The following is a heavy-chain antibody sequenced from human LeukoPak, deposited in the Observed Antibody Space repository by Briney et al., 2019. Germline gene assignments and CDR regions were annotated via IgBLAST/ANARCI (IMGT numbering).Heavy chain of an antibody. V-gene: IGHV5-51*01. CDR3: ARRAGLYYYYMDV. CDR1: GYSFTSYW. Sequence: PGESLKISCKGSGYSFTSYWIGWVRQMPGKGLEWMGIIYPGDSHTRYSPSFQGQVTISADKSISTAYLQWSSLKASDTAMYYCARRAGLYYYYMDVWGKGTTVTVSS. J-gene: IGHJ6*03. CDR2: IYPGDSHT.